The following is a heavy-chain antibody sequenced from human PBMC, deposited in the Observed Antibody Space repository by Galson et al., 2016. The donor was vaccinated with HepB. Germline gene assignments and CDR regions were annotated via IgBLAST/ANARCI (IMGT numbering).Heavy chain of an antibody. CDR2: INYGGNT. Sequence: ETLSLTCAVYGGSISGQYWSWIRQPPGKGLEWIGEINYGGNTNNNPSLKSRVTTSVDTSRNQFSLNLNSVTAADTAVYYCARARYCGGANCYLDAFDLWGQGTMVTVSS. D-gene: IGHD2-15*01. J-gene: IGHJ3*01. CDR3: ARARYCGGANCYLDAFDL. CDR1: GGSISGQY. V-gene: IGHV4-34*01.